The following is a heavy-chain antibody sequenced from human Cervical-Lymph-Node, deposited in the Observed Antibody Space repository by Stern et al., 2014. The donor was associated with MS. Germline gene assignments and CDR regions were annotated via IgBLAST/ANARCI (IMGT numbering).Heavy chain of an antibody. D-gene: IGHD2-15*01. J-gene: IGHJ5*02. CDR2: IIPIFGST. CDR3: ARDRGSCSGGSCYSDDWFDP. CDR1: GGTFRSYA. Sequence: QVQLVQSGAEVKKPGSSVKVSCKASGGTFRSYAFTWVRQAPGQGLEWMGGIIPIFGSTDYALKFQGRVTITANESTSTVYLHLSSLKSEDTAVYYCARDRGSCSGGSCYSDDWFDPWGQGTLVTVSS. V-gene: IGHV1-69*01.